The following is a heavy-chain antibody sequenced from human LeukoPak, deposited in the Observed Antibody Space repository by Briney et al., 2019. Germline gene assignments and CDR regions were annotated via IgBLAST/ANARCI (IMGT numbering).Heavy chain of an antibody. CDR2: VSYDGGSK. D-gene: IGHD6-13*01. J-gene: IGHJ4*02. CDR3: ARVKGGIAAAGNYFDY. CDR1: GFAFSSYA. Sequence: PGGSLRLSCAASGFAFSSYAMYWVRQGPGKGLEWVALVSYDGGSKYYADSVKGRITISRDNSKNTLHLQMNSLRTEDSAVYYCARVKGGIAAAGNYFDYWGQGTLVTVSS. V-gene: IGHV3-30-3*01.